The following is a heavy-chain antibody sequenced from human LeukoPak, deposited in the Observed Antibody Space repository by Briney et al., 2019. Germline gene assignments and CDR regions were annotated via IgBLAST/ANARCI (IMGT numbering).Heavy chain of an antibody. CDR3: ACSSGWWIRYYYYGMDV. Sequence: ASVKVSFTASGYTFTSYDINWVRQATGQGLEWMGWMNPNSGNTGYAQKFQGRVTMTRNTSISTAYMELSSLRSEDTAVYYCACSSGWWIRYYYYGMDVWGQGTTVTVSS. J-gene: IGHJ6*02. CDR2: MNPNSGNT. V-gene: IGHV1-8*01. D-gene: IGHD6-19*01. CDR1: GYTFTSYD.